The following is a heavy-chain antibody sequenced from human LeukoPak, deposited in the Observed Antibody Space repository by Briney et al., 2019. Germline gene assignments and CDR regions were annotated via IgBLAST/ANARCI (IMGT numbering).Heavy chain of an antibody. J-gene: IGHJ1*01. CDR1: GGSFSGYY. CDR2: INHSGST. Sequence: SETLSLTCAVYGGSFSGYYWSWIRQPPGKGLEWIGEINHSGSTNYNPSLKSRVTISVDTSKNQFSLKLSSVTAADTAVYYCTRNKDMTTAEYFQHWGQGTLVTVSS. V-gene: IGHV4-34*01. D-gene: IGHD4-17*01. CDR3: TRNKDMTTAEYFQH.